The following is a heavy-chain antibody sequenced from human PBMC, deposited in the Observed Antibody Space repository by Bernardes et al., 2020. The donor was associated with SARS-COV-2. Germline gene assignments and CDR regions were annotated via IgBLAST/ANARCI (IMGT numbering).Heavy chain of an antibody. Sequence: GGSLRLSCAASGFSFSDSYMSWIRRAPGKGLEWVSYISRAGTTIYYENSVKGRFTVSRDNAKNSLYLQMNTLRADDTAVYYCARALQGANFFDYWGQGTLVTVSS. J-gene: IGHJ4*02. D-gene: IGHD1-26*01. CDR3: ARALQGANFFDY. CDR2: ISRAGTTI. CDR1: GFSFSDSY. V-gene: IGHV3-11*01.